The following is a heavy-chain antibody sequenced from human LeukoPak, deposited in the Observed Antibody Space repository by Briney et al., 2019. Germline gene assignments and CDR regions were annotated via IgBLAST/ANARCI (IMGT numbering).Heavy chain of an antibody. D-gene: IGHD6-13*01. J-gene: IGHJ6*03. CDR3: ARHPSQQHYYYYYMDV. Sequence: SETLSLTCTVSGGSISSSSYYWGWIRQPPGKGLEWIGSIYYSGSTYYNPSLKSRVTISVDTSKNQFSLKLSSVTAADTAVYYCARHPSQQHYYYYYMDVWGKGTTVTVSS. V-gene: IGHV4-39*01. CDR2: IYYSGST. CDR1: GGSISSSSYY.